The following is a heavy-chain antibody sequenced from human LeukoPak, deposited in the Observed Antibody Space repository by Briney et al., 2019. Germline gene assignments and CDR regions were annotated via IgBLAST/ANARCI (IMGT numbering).Heavy chain of an antibody. J-gene: IGHJ4*02. V-gene: IGHV3-30*18. CDR3: AKRLGYYDCSEGYFDY. Sequence: GGSLRLSCAASGFTFSSYGMHWVRQAPGKGLEWVAVISYDGSNKNYVDSVKGRFTISRDISKNTLYLQMNSLRAEDTAVYYCAKRLGYYDCSEGYFDYWGQGTLVTVSS. CDR1: GFTFSSYG. D-gene: IGHD3-22*01. CDR2: ISYDGSNK.